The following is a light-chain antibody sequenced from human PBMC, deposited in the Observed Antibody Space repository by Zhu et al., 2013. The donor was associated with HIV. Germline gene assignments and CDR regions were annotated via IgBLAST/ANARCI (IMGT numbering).Light chain of an antibody. J-gene: IGKJ3*01. Sequence: DVQMTQSPSTLSVSLGDRVTITCRASQNIANYLAWYQQKPGEVPKLLIYAASTLQSGVPSRFSGSGSETDFTLTISSLQPEDVATYYCQDYNNWPLTFGPGTKVDIK. CDR1: QNIANY. CDR3: QDYNNWPLT. V-gene: IGKV1-27*01. CDR2: AAS.